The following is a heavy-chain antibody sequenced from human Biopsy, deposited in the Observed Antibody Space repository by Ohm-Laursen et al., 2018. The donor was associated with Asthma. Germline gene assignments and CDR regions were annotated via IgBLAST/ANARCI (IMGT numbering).Heavy chain of an antibody. V-gene: IGHV3-30-3*01. CDR3: ARGKTWGRSYYFDY. J-gene: IGHJ4*02. Sequence: RSLRLSCSASGFTFSKAWMSWLRQAPGKGLEWVAGIFFDGSNKYYADSVKGRFTISRDNSKDTLYLQVNSLRGDDTAVYYCARGKTWGRSYYFDYWGQGTLVTVSS. CDR1: GFTFSKAW. CDR2: IFFDGSNK. D-gene: IGHD6-6*01.